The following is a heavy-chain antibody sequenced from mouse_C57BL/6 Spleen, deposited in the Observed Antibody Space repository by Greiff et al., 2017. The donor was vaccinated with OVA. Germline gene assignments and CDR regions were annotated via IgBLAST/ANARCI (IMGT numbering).Heavy chain of an antibody. CDR1: GYAFSSYW. CDR2: IYPGDGDT. Sequence: LQESGAELVKPGASVKISCKASGYAFSSYWMNWVKQRPGKGLEWIGQIYPGDGDTNYNGKFKGKATLTADKSSSTAYMQLSSLTSEDSAVYFCARSGGNYAMDYWGQGTSVTVSS. V-gene: IGHV1-80*01. J-gene: IGHJ4*01. D-gene: IGHD4-1*01. CDR3: ARSGGNYAMDY.